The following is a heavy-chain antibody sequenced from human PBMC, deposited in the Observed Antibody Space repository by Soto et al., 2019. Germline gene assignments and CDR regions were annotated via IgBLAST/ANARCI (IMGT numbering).Heavy chain of an antibody. CDR1: GDSVSSNSAA. V-gene: IGHV6-1*01. Sequence: PSQTLSLTCAISGDSVSSNSAAWNWIRQSPSRGLEWLGRTYYRSKWYNDYAVSVKSRITINPDTSKNQFSLQLNSVTPEDTAVYYCARETVPAAIGITYYYYYYMDVWGKGTTVTVSS. CDR3: ARETVPAAIGITYYYYYYMDV. D-gene: IGHD2-2*01. CDR2: TYYRSKWYN. J-gene: IGHJ6*03.